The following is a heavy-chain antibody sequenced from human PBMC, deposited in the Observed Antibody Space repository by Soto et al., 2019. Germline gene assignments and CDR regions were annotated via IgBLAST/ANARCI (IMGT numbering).Heavy chain of an antibody. CDR1: GFTFTRYS. CDR2: ISSTTNYI. Sequence: AGGSLRLSCAASGFTFTRYSMNWVRQAPGKGLEWVSAISSTTNYIYYGDSMKGRFTISRDNAKNSLYLEMNSLRAEDTAVYYCARESEDLTSNFDYWGQGTLVTVSS. CDR3: ARESEDLTSNFDY. V-gene: IGHV3-21*06. J-gene: IGHJ4*02.